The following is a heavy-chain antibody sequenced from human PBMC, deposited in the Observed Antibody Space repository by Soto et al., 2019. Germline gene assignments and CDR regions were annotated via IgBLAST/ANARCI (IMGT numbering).Heavy chain of an antibody. CDR2: IYWDDDK. D-gene: IGHD2-21*02. CDR1: GLSLSTTGVG. V-gene: IGHV2-5*02. CDR3: VQSRCGGDCLQSYSSHSYYGLDV. Sequence: QITLKESGPTLVKPTQTLTLTCTFSGLSLSTTGVGVGWIRQPPGKALEWLALIYWDDDKRYSPSLKSRLTVTKDTSKHQVVLTMTSMDPVDTATYYCVQSRCGGDCLQSYSSHSYYGLDVWGQGTTVTVSS. J-gene: IGHJ6*02.